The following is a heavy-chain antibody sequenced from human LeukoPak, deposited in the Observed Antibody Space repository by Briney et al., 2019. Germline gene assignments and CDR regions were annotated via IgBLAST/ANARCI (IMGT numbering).Heavy chain of an antibody. V-gene: IGHV6-1*01. CDR1: GDSASTNSAA. Sequence: PSQTLSLTCAISGDSASTNSAAWNWIRQSPSGGLEWLGRTYYRSKWHNDYAVSVKGRITFNADTSKNQFSLQLKSVTPEDTAVYYCARGLWDIVVVSASRAYYYYMDVWGKGTTVTVS. D-gene: IGHD2-2*01. CDR2: TYYRSKWHN. CDR3: ARGLWDIVVVSASRAYYYYMDV. J-gene: IGHJ6*03.